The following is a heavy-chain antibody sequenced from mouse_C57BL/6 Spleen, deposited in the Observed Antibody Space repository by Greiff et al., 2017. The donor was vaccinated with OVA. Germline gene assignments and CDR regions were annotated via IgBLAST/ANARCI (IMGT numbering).Heavy chain of an antibody. CDR3: AREGSSGYAMGD. J-gene: IGHJ4*01. D-gene: IGHD3-2*02. Sequence: VQLQQSGPELVKPGASVKISCKASGYTFTDYYMNWVKQSHGKSLEWIGDINPNNGGTSYNQKFKGKATLTVDKSSSTAYMELRSLTSEDSAVYYCAREGSSGYAMGDWGQGTSVTVSS. CDR1: GYTFTDYY. V-gene: IGHV1-26*01. CDR2: INPNNGGT.